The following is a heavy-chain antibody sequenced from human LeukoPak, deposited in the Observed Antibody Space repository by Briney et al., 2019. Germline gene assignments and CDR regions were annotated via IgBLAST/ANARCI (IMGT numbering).Heavy chain of an antibody. V-gene: IGHV3-30-3*01. D-gene: IGHD3-22*01. J-gene: IGHJ3*02. CDR1: GFSFSRYW. CDR2: ISYDGSNK. CDR3: ARDEKYYYDSSGYEHDAFDI. Sequence: SGGSLRLSCAASGFSFSRYWMTWVRQAPGKGLEWVAVISYDGSNKYYADSVKGRFTISRDNSKNTLYLQMNSLRAEDTAVYYCARDEKYYYDSSGYEHDAFDIWGQGTMVTVSS.